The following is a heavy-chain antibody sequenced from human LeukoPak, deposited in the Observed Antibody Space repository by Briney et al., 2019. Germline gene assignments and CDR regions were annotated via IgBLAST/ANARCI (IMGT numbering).Heavy chain of an antibody. Sequence: SETLSLTCTVSGGSISSYYWSWIRQPPGKGLQWIGYICYTGSTTYNPSLKSRVTISVDTSKNHFSLSLTSVTAADTAVYYCARAVSGYYFDYWGQGTLVAVSS. J-gene: IGHJ4*02. CDR2: ICYTGST. V-gene: IGHV4-59*01. CDR1: GGSISSYY. D-gene: IGHD6-19*01. CDR3: ARAVSGYYFDY.